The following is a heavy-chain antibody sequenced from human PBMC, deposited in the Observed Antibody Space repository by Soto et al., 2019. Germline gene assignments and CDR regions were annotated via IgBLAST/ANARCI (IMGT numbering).Heavy chain of an antibody. J-gene: IGHJ4*02. Sequence: GGSLRLSCAASGFTFSSYGMHWVRQAPGKGLEWVAVISYDGSNKYYADSVKGRFTISRDNSKNTLYLQMNSLRAEDTAVYYCAKEKGEWLLLLPNYYFDYWGQGTLVTVSS. V-gene: IGHV3-30*18. D-gene: IGHD3-22*01. CDR2: ISYDGSNK. CDR3: AKEKGEWLLLLPNYYFDY. CDR1: GFTFSSYG.